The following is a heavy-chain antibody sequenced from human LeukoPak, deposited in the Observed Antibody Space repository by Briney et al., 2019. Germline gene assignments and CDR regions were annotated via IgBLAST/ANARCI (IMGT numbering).Heavy chain of an antibody. CDR3: ARDPLNSSSGGGSDY. D-gene: IGHD6-13*01. J-gene: IGHJ4*02. CDR1: GFTVSSNY. Sequence: PGGSLRLSCAASGFTVSSNYMSWVRQAPGKGLEWVSVIYSGGSTYYADSVKGRFTISRDNSKNTLYLQMNSLRAEDTAAYYCARDPLNSSSGGGSDYWGQGTLVTVSS. V-gene: IGHV3-53*01. CDR2: IYSGGST.